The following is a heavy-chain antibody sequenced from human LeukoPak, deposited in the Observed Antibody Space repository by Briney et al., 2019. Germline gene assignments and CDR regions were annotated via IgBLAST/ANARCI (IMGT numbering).Heavy chain of an antibody. CDR1: GGTFSSYA. D-gene: IGHD2-15*01. V-gene: IGHV1-18*01. Sequence: ASVKVSCKASGGTFSSYAISWVRQAPGQGLEWMGWISLNSGSTKFAEKVQDRIIMTTDTSTSTAYMELSSLKASDTAMYYCARRGGDDCSGGSCLVKKWFDPWGQGTLVTVSS. J-gene: IGHJ5*02. CDR2: ISLNSGST. CDR3: ARRGGDDCSGGSCLVKKWFDP.